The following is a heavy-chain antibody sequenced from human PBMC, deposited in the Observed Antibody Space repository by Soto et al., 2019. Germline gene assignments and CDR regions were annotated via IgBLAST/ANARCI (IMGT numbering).Heavy chain of an antibody. D-gene: IGHD5-12*01. CDR2: ISYDGSNK. CDR3: ARDHSDIVAPISAY. J-gene: IGHJ4*02. Sequence: QVQLVESGGGVVQPGRSLRLSCAASGFTFSSYAMHWVRQAPGKGLEWVAVISYDGSNKYYADSVKGRFTISRDNSKNTLYLQMNSLRAEDTAVYYCARDHSDIVAPISAYWGQGTLVTVSS. CDR1: GFTFSSYA. V-gene: IGHV3-30-3*01.